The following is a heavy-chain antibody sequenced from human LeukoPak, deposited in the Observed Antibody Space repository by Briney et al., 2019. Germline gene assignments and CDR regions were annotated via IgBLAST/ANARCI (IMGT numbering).Heavy chain of an antibody. CDR3: ARRPSVTATMYYFDY. Sequence: PSETLSLTCTVSGGSISSSSYYWVWIRQPPGKGLEWIGSIYYSGSTYYNPSLKSRVTISVDTSKNQFSLKLSSVTAADTAVYYCARRPSVTATMYYFDYWGQGTLVTVSS. D-gene: IGHD2-21*02. J-gene: IGHJ4*02. V-gene: IGHV4-39*07. CDR1: GGSISSSSYY. CDR2: IYYSGST.